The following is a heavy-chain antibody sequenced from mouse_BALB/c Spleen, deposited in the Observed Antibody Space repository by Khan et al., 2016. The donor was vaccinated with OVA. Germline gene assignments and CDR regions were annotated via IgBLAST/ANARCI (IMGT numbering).Heavy chain of an antibody. Sequence: QVQLKQSGAELVRPGASVKLSCKTSGYIFTSYWIHWVKQRSGQGLEWIARIYPGTGTSYYNEKFKGKATLTADTSSSTAYMQLSSLKSEDAAVYFCAKWGNWFFDVWGAGTTVTVSS. V-gene: IGHV1S132*01. J-gene: IGHJ1*01. CDR2: IYPGTGTS. CDR3: AKWGNWFFDV. CDR1: GYIFTSYW.